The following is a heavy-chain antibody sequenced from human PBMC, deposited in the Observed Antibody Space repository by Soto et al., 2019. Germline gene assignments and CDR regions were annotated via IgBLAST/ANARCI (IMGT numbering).Heavy chain of an antibody. Sequence: SETLSLTCDVSSVSITSSNWWTWVRQPPGKGLEWIGKISHSGTVNYNANLRSRVIISVDKPKNQLPLKPMFVTVADTAVYYCARDYDGFDYWGQGILVTVSS. V-gene: IGHV4-4*02. CDR1: SVSITSSNW. CDR3: ARDYDGFDY. D-gene: IGHD3-16*01. CDR2: ISHSGTV. J-gene: IGHJ4*02.